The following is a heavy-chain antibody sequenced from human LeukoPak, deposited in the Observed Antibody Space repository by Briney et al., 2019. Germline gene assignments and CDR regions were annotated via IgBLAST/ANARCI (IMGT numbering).Heavy chain of an antibody. CDR1: GFTFSGSA. CDR2: IRSKANSYAT. Sequence: GGSLRLSCAASGFTFSGSAMHWVRQASGKGLEWVGRIRSKANSYATAYAASVKGRFTISRDDSKNTAYLQMNSLKTEDTAVYYCASPHPYSSGWYYYYYGMDVWGQGTMVTVSS. CDR3: ASPHPYSSGWYYYYYGMDV. D-gene: IGHD6-19*01. J-gene: IGHJ6*02. V-gene: IGHV3-73*01.